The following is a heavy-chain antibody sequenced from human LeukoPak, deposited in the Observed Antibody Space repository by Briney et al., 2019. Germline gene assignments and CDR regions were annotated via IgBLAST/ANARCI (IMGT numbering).Heavy chain of an antibody. D-gene: IGHD5-24*01. CDR3: ARVEMATISPDY. Sequence: GGSLRLSCTASEFTFSSCAMSWVRQAPGKGLEWVSVIYSGGSTYYADSVKGRFTISRDNSKNTLYLQMNSLRAEDTAVYYCARVEMATISPDYWGQGSLVTVSS. CDR1: EFTFSSCA. V-gene: IGHV3-53*01. J-gene: IGHJ4*02. CDR2: IYSGGST.